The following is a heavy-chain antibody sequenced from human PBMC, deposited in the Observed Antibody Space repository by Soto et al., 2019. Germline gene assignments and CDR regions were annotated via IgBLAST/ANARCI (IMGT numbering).Heavy chain of an antibody. CDR3: GRAGGLAVARDYGMGV. V-gene: IGHV3-21*01. CDR2: ISSSSSYI. J-gene: IGHJ6*01. CDR1: GFTFSSYS. Sequence: GGSLRLSCAASGFTFSSYSMNWVRQAPGKGLEWVSSISSSSSYIYSADSVKGRFTISRDNAKNSLYLQMNSPRAEDTAVYYCGRAGGLAVARDYGMGVWGQGTTVTVSS. D-gene: IGHD6-19*01.